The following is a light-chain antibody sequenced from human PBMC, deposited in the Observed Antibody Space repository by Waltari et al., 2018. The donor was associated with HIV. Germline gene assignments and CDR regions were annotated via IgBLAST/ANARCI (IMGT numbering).Light chain of an antibody. CDR3: SSYAGSNNVI. CDR1: SSDVGGYSY. V-gene: IGLV2-8*01. Sequence: QSALAQPPSASVSPGQSVPISCTGTSSDVGGYSYVSWYQQHPGKALKLMIYEVSKRPSGVPDRFSGSKSGNAASLTVSGLQAEDEADYYCSSYAGSNNVIFGGGTKLTVL. CDR2: EVS. J-gene: IGLJ2*01.